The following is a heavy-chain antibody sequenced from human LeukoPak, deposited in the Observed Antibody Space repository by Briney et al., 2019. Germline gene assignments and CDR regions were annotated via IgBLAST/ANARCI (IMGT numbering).Heavy chain of an antibody. Sequence: KPSETLSLTCTVSGGSISSSFYYWGWIRQPPGKGLEWIGSIYYSGSTHYNPSLKSRVTISVDTSKNQFSLKLSSVTAADTAVYYCARGIVVVPAGRGYFQHWGQGTLVTVSS. D-gene: IGHD2-2*01. J-gene: IGHJ1*01. CDR1: GGSISSSFYY. V-gene: IGHV4-39*07. CDR2: IYYSGST. CDR3: ARGIVVVPAGRGYFQH.